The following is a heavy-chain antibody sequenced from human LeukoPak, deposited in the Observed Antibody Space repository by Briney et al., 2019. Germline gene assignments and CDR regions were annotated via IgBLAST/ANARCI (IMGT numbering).Heavy chain of an antibody. J-gene: IGHJ5*02. D-gene: IGHD4-17*01. Sequence: ASVKVPCKASGYTFTSYYLHWVRQAPGQGLEWMGIINPSGGSTSYAQKFQGRVTMTRDMSTSTVYMELSSLRSEDTAVYYCAREYGDYAGWFDPWGQGTLVTVSS. CDR3: AREYGDYAGWFDP. V-gene: IGHV1-46*01. CDR2: INPSGGST. CDR1: GYTFTSYY.